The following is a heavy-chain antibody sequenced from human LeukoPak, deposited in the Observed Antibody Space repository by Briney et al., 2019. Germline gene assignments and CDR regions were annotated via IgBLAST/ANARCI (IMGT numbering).Heavy chain of an antibody. CDR2: ISGSGGST. J-gene: IGHJ4*02. Sequence: GGSLRLSCAASGFTFSSYAMSWVRQAPGKGLEWVSAISGSGGSTNYADFVKGRFTISRDNAKNTLYLQMNSLRAEDTAVYYCARPGELFNYWGQGTLVTVSS. D-gene: IGHD3-10*01. V-gene: IGHV3-23*01. CDR1: GFTFSSYA. CDR3: ARPGELFNY.